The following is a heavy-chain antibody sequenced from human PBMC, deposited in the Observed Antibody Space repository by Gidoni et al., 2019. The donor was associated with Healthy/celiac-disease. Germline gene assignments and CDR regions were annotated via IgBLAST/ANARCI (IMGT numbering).Heavy chain of an antibody. CDR2: ISSNGGST. CDR1: GFTFSRYA. CDR3: HFTGGAVDGMDV. J-gene: IGHJ6*02. V-gene: IGHV3-64*01. D-gene: IGHD2-8*02. Sequence: EVQLVESGGGLVQPGGSLRLSCAASGFTFSRYAMHWVRQAPGKGLEYVSAISSNGGSTYYANSVKGRFTISRDNSKNTLYLQMGSLRAEDMAVYYCHFTGGAVDGMDVWGQGTTVTVSS.